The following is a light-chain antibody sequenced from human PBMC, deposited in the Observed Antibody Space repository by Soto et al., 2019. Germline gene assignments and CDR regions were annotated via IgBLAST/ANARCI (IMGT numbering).Light chain of an antibody. CDR1: SSDVGSYNR. V-gene: IGLV2-18*02. CDR2: EVN. Sequence: QSALTQPPSVSGSPGQSVAVSCTGSSSDVGSYNRVSWYQQPPGAAPKLIIYEVNNRPSGVPDRFSGSKSGNTASLTISGLRAEDEGDYYCTSFTTSTTYVFGTGTKVTVL. CDR3: TSFTTSTTYV. J-gene: IGLJ1*01.